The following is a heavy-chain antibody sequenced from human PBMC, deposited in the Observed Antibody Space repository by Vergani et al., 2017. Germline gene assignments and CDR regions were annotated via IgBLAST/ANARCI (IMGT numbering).Heavy chain of an antibody. J-gene: IGHJ6*03. CDR1: GFTFSSYA. V-gene: IGHV3-23*01. CDR3: ARGGYDWWGGAHGYYYYIDV. D-gene: IGHD3-3*01. Sequence: EVQLLESGGGLVQPGGSLRLSCAASGFTFSSYATSWVRQAPGKGLEWVSAISGSGGSTYYADSVKGRFTISRDNSKNTLYLQMNSLRAEDTAVYYCARGGYDWWGGAHGYYYYIDVWGKGTTVTVSS. CDR2: ISGSGGST.